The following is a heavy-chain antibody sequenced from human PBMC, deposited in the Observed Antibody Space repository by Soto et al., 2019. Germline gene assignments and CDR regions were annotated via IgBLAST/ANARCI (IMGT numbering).Heavy chain of an antibody. V-gene: IGHV4-59*11. Sequence: SETLSLTCTVSGGSINSHYWSWIRQPPGKGLEWIGYIFYSGSTNYSPSLKSRVTMSVDTSKDQFSLNLSSVTAADTAVYYCARLEPADYGDTYFAHWGQGTLVTVSS. J-gene: IGHJ4*02. CDR2: IFYSGST. D-gene: IGHD4-17*01. CDR3: ARLEPADYGDTYFAH. CDR1: GGSINSHY.